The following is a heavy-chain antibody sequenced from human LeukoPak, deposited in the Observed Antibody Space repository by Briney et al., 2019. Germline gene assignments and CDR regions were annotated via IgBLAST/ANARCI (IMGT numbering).Heavy chain of an antibody. J-gene: IGHJ3*02. Sequence: GGSLRLSCEASGFTFRNYAMSWVRQAPGKGLEWVSAISGSGGSTYYADSVKGRFTISRDNSKNTLYLQMNSLRAEDTAVYYCAKSSRGYSDAFDIWGQGTMVTVSS. V-gene: IGHV3-23*01. CDR3: AKSSRGYSDAFDI. CDR2: ISGSGGST. D-gene: IGHD3-22*01. CDR1: GFTFRNYA.